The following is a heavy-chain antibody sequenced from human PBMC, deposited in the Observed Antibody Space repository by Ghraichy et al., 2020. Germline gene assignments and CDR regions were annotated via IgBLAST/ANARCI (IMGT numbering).Heavy chain of an antibody. J-gene: IGHJ5*02. CDR3: ARGLKGGVWFGPSNWFDP. D-gene: IGHD3-10*01. CDR2: IYYSGST. CDR1: GGSISSSSYY. Sequence: SETLSLTCTVSGGSISSSSYYWGWIRQPPGKGLEWIGSIYYSGSTYYNPSLTSRVTISVDTSKNQSSLKLSSVTAADTAGYYCARGLKGGVWFGPSNWFDPWGQGTLVTVSS. V-gene: IGHV4-39*01.